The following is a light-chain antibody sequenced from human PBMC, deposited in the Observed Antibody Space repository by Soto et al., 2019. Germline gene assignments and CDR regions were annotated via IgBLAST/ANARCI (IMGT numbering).Light chain of an antibody. V-gene: IGLV2-23*01. CDR2: EGS. Sequence: QSVLTQPASVSGSPGQSITISCTGTSSDVGSYNLVSWYQHHPGKAPKFMIYEGSKRPSGVSNRFSGSKSGNTASLTISGLQAEDEADYYCCSYAGSSTYVFGPGTKVTVL. CDR3: CSYAGSSTYV. CDR1: SSDVGSYNL. J-gene: IGLJ1*01.